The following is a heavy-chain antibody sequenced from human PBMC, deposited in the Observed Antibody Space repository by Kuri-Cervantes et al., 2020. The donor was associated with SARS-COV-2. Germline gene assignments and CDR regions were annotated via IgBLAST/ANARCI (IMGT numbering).Heavy chain of an antibody. CDR1: GFTFSSYS. CDR2: ISSSSSYI. J-gene: IGHJ4*02. Sequence: GGSLRLSCAASGFTFSSYSMNWVRQAPGKGLEWVSSISSSSSYIYYADSVEGRFTISRDNAKNSLYLQMNSLRAEDTAVYYCARERQTGVRYFDYWGQGTLVTVSS. CDR3: ARERQTGVRYFDY. V-gene: IGHV3-21*01. D-gene: IGHD7-27*01.